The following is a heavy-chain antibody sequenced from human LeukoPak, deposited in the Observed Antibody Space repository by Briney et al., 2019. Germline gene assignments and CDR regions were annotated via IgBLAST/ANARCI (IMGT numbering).Heavy chain of an antibody. V-gene: IGHV3-73*01. Sequence: PGGSLKLSCAASGFTFSGSAMHWVRQASGKGLEWVGRIRSKANSYATLYAASVKGRFTISRDDSKNTAYLQMNSLKTEDTAVYYCARDLKTSGWYGDFDYWGQGTLVTVSS. J-gene: IGHJ4*02. CDR1: GFTFSGSA. CDR2: IRSKANSYAT. CDR3: ARDLKTSGWYGDFDY. D-gene: IGHD6-19*01.